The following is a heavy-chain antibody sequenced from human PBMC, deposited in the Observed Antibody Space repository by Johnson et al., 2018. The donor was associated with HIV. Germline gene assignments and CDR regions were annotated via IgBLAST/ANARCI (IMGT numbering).Heavy chain of an antibody. J-gene: IGHJ3*02. D-gene: IGHD1-26*01. CDR3: ARAPFSGSYYTTVVDAFDI. Sequence: VQLVESGGGVVQPGRSLRLSCAASGFTVSSNYMSWVRQAPGKGLEWVSVIYSGGSTYYADSVKGRFTISRDNSKNTLYLQMNSLRAEDTAVFYCARAPFSGSYYTTVVDAFDIWGQGTMVTVSS. V-gene: IGHV3-66*02. CDR1: GFTVSSNY. CDR2: IYSGGST.